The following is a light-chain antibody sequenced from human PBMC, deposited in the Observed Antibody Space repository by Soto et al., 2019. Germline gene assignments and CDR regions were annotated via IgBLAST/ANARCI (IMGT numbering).Light chain of an antibody. CDR2: AAS. CDR1: QGVANH. J-gene: IGKJ1*01. Sequence: DIQMTQSPSSLSASVGDTVTITCRASQGVANHLAWYQQKPGGVPELLISAASTLQSGVPSRFSGSGSKKDFTLTITSLQPDDFATYYCQQYKSYWTFGQGTKVDIK. V-gene: IGKV1-27*01. CDR3: QQYKSYWT.